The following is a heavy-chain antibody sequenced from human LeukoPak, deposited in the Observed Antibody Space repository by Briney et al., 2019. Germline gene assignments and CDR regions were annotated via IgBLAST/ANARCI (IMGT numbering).Heavy chain of an antibody. CDR2: IGGSGDTT. CDR1: GFTFSLYA. CDR3: AKVLSPRRTVYYFDY. Sequence: GGSLRLSCAASGFTFSLYAMSWVRQAPGKGLEWVSGIGGSGDTTYYADSAKGRFTISRDNSKNTLYLQMNSLRAEDTAVYYCAKVLSPRRTVYYFDYWGQGTLVTVSS. J-gene: IGHJ4*02. V-gene: IGHV3-23*01. D-gene: IGHD2/OR15-2a*01.